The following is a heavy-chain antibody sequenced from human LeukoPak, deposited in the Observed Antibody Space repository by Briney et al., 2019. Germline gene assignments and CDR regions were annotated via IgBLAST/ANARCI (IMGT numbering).Heavy chain of an antibody. CDR2: INPNSGGT. CDR3: ARGTPLQFSPYYYYYYMDV. D-gene: IGHD3-3*01. J-gene: IGHJ6*03. Sequence: ASVKVSCKASGYTFTGYYMHWVRQAPGQGLEWMGWINPNSGGTNYAQKFQGRVTMTRDTSISTAYMELSRLRSDDTAVYYCARGTPLQFSPYYYYYYMDVWGKGTTVTVSS. V-gene: IGHV1-2*02. CDR1: GYTFTGYY.